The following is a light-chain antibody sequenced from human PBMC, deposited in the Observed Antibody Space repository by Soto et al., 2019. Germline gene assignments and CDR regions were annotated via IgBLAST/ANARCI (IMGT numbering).Light chain of an antibody. J-gene: IGKJ2*01. CDR3: QQYYSYPPN. CDR1: HGISSY. Sequence: AIRMTQSPSSLSASTGDRVTITCRASHGISSYLAWYQQKPGKAPKLLIYAASTLQSGVTSRFSVSGSGTDFTLAISCLQSEDFANYYCQQYYSYPPNFGQGTKLEIK. V-gene: IGKV1-8*01. CDR2: AAS.